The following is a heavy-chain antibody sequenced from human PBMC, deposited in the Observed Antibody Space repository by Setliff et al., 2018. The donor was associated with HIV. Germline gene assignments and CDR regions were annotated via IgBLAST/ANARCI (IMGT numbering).Heavy chain of an antibody. CDR1: GGTFSGYA. V-gene: IGHV1-69*13. CDR3: ARGIDGSYLKFFDN. CDR2: IIPIFGTA. J-gene: IGHJ4*02. D-gene: IGHD1-26*01. Sequence: SVKVSCKASGGTFSGYALTWVRQAPGQGLEWMGGIIPIFGTANYAQKFQGRLTITADASTRTAYMELSSLRSEDTAVYYCARGIDGSYLKFFDNWGQGTRVTVSS.